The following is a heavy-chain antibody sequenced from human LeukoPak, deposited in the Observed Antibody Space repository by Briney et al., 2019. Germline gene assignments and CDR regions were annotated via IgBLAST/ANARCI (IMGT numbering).Heavy chain of an antibody. Sequence: GGSLRLSCAASGFTVSSNYMSWVRQAPGKGLEWVSAISGSGGSTYYADSVKGRFTISRDNSKNTLYLQMNSLRAEDTAVYYCAKSRIAAAGYDAFDIWGQGTMVTVSS. CDR3: AKSRIAAAGYDAFDI. CDR2: ISGSGGST. D-gene: IGHD6-13*01. V-gene: IGHV3-23*01. CDR1: GFTVSSNY. J-gene: IGHJ3*02.